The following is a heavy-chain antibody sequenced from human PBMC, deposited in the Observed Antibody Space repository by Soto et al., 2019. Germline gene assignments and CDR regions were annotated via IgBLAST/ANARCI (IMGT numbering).Heavy chain of an antibody. Sequence: ASEQVSRMPSGYSLTQSGIIWVRPAPARGLAWVGWVCPEHGNTHFAPLLQGRGSLTRDTSKRPAYLDLRSLGADDTAVYFWARDQGITTFCMYSMNFYGIDVWGQGTTVTVSS. D-gene: IGHD3-9*01. CDR1: GYSLTQSG. V-gene: IGHV1-18*01. CDR3: ARDQGITTFCMYSMNFYGIDV. J-gene: IGHJ6*02. CDR2: VCPEHGNT.